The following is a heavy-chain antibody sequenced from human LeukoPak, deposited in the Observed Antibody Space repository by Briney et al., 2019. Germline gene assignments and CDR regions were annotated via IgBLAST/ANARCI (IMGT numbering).Heavy chain of an antibody. D-gene: IGHD1-14*01. Sequence: PSETLSLTCTVSGGSISSYYWSWIRQPPGKGLEWIGYIDYSGSTNYNPSLKSRVTMSVDTSKNQFSLKLSSVTAADTAVYYCAGGVGGRTPFDYWGQGTLVTVSS. CDR2: IDYSGST. V-gene: IGHV4-59*12. J-gene: IGHJ4*02. CDR1: GGSISSYY. CDR3: AGGVGGRTPFDY.